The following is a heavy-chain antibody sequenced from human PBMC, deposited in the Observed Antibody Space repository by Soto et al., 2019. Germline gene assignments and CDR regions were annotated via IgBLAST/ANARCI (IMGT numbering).Heavy chain of an antibody. CDR3: ARGSGGWYFGGH. J-gene: IGHJ4*02. CDR2: MSSDGGTK. Sequence: GGSLRLSCAASGFTFNTYTMHWVRQAPGRGLEWVALMSSDGGTKFYADSVKGRFTISRDNSKNTLYLKVNSLRDEDTAVYYCARGSGGWYFGGHWGQGTQVTVSS. D-gene: IGHD6-19*01. V-gene: IGHV3-30*14. CDR1: GFTFNTYT.